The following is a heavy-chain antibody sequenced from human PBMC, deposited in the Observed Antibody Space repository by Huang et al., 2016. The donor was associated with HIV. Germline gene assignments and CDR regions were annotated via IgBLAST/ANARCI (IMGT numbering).Heavy chain of an antibody. Sequence: EVLLVQSGAEVKKPGQSLKISCKGSGYSFTSNWFAWVGFRKRFSNPPDGWLVQSGEDGRSGVVLPSPGYADTHHSPSFICLVVVEADKRNNPAYLQWSGRKASYTAMYYCARRPDYHGMDVWGQGTTVIVS. J-gene: IGHJ6*02. D-gene: IGHD3-10*01. V-gene: IGHV5-51*07. CDR1: GYSFTSNW. CDR3: ARRPDYHGMDV. CDR2: PSPGYADT.